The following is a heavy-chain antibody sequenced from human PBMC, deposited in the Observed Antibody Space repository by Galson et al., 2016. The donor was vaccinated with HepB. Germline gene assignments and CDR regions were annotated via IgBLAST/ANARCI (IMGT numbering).Heavy chain of an antibody. V-gene: IGHV1-46*03. CDR2: INPSGGSA. CDR1: GYTFTSYR. D-gene: IGHD3-10*01. J-gene: IGHJ6*04. Sequence: SVKVSCKASGYTFTSYRMHWVRQAPGQGLEWMGIINPSGGSASYAQKFQDRVTMTRDTSTSTVYMELSSLRSEDTAVYYCVRSLGSGSQAYYGMDVWGKGNPGHRLL. CDR3: VRSLGSGSQAYYGMDV.